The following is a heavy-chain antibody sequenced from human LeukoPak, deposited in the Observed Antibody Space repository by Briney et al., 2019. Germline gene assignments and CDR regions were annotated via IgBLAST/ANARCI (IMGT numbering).Heavy chain of an antibody. CDR2: INHSGST. J-gene: IGHJ4*02. V-gene: IGHV4-34*01. CDR3: ARFRQEYSSSWPFDY. CDR1: GGSISSYY. D-gene: IGHD6-13*01. Sequence: SETLSLTCTVSGGSISSYYWSWIRLPPGKGLEWIGEINHSGSTNYNPSLKSRVTISVDTSKNQFSLKLSSVTAADTAVYYCARFRQEYSSSWPFDYWGQGTLVTVSS.